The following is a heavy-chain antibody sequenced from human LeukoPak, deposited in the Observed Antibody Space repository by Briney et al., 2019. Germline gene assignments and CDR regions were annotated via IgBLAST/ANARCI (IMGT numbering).Heavy chain of an antibody. V-gene: IGHV3-15*01. CDR3: TTTIVGVTTWYDP. CDR1: GFTLSNAY. D-gene: IGHD1-26*01. Sequence: GGSLRLSCAASGFTLSNAYMSWVRQAPGKGLEWVGRIKNKTNGGTTDYAAPVKGRFTISRDDSKNTLYLQMNSLKTEDTAVYYCTTTIVGVTTWYDPWGQGTLVTVSS. J-gene: IGHJ5*02. CDR2: IKNKTNGGTT.